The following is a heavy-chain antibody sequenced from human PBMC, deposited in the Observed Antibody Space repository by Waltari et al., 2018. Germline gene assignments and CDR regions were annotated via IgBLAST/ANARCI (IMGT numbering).Heavy chain of an antibody. V-gene: IGHV1-2*02. CDR1: GYIFIDHY. J-gene: IGHJ4*02. Sequence: QVQLVQSGTEVKKPGASVRVSCKASGYIFIDHYMHWVRQAPGQGLEWMWWMNPNSGGTNYAQKFQGRVTMTRDTSTSTAYMELTRMTSDDTAIYYCARDGGFDFWGQGSLVTVSS. CDR3: ARDGGFDF. D-gene: IGHD2-15*01. CDR2: MNPNSGGT.